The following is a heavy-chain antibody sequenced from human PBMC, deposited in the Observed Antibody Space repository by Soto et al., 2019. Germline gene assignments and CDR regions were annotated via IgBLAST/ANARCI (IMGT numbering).Heavy chain of an antibody. CDR1: GFTFSSYG. J-gene: IGHJ6*02. Sequence: QVQLVESGGGVVQPGRSLRLSCAASGFTFSSYGMHWVRQAPGKGLEWVAVISYDGSNKFYAESVKGRFTISRDNSKNTLYLQMNSLRAEDTAVYYCAKEVWSGPMDVWGQGTTVTVSS. D-gene: IGHD3-3*01. CDR2: ISYDGSNK. CDR3: AKEVWSGPMDV. V-gene: IGHV3-30*18.